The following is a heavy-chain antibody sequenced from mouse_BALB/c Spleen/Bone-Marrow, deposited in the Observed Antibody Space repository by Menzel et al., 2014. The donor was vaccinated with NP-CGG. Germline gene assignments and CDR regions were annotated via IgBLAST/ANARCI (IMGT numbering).Heavy chain of an antibody. CDR1: GYTFTEYT. J-gene: IGHJ4*01. Sequence: EVQLQQSGPELVKPGASVKISCKTSGYTFTEYTMHWVKQSHGKSLEWIGTINPNNGGTSYNQKFKGKATLTVDKPSSTAYMELRSLTSEGSAVYYCARRIPYGYAMDYWGQGTSVTVSS. D-gene: IGHD2-2*01. CDR2: INPNNGGT. CDR3: ARRIPYGYAMDY. V-gene: IGHV1-22*01.